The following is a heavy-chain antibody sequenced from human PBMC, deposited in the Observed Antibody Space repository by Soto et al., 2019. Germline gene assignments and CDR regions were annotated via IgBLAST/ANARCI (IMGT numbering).Heavy chain of an antibody. CDR1: GFTFSSYG. D-gene: IGHD3-22*01. CDR3: ARDDSVLGAFDI. CDR2: IWYDGSNK. Sequence: AGGSLRLSCAASGFTFSSYGMHWVRQAPGKGLEWVAVIWYDGSNKYYADSVKGRFTISRDNSKNTLYLQMNSLRAEDTAVYYCARDDSVLGAFDIWGQGTMVTVSS. V-gene: IGHV3-33*01. J-gene: IGHJ3*02.